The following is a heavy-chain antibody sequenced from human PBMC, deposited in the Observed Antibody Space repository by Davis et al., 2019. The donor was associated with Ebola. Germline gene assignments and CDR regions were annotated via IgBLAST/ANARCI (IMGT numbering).Heavy chain of an antibody. V-gene: IGHV1-69*13. CDR1: GGTFSSYA. Sequence: SVKVSCKASGGTFSSYAISWVRQAPGQGLEWMGGIIPIFGTANYAQKFQGRVTITADESTSTAYMELSSLRSEDTAVYYCASRNVVVPAAPYYYGMDVWGQGTTVTVSS. J-gene: IGHJ6*02. D-gene: IGHD2-2*01. CDR3: ASRNVVVPAAPYYYGMDV. CDR2: IIPIFGTA.